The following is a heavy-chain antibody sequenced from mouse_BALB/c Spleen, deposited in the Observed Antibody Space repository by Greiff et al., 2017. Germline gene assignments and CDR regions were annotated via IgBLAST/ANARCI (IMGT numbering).Heavy chain of an antibody. CDR3: AREGNGNNGMYYAMDY. D-gene: IGHD2-1*01. Sequence: VQLKESGAELVQPGASVKLSCTASGFNIKDTYMHWVKQRPEQGLEWIGRIDPANGNTKYDPKFQGKATITADTSSNTAYLQLSSLTSEDTAVYYCAREGNGNNGMYYAMDYWGQGTSVTVSS. CDR1: GFNIKDTY. CDR2: IDPANGNT. V-gene: IGHV14-3*02. J-gene: IGHJ4*01.